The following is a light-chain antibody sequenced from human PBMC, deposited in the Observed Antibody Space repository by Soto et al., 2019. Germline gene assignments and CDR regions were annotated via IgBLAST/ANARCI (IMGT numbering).Light chain of an antibody. Sequence: QSALTQPASVSGSPGQSITISCTGTSSDVGGYNYVSWYQQHPGKAPKLMIYDVSNRPSGVSNRFSGSKSGNTASLTISGLQAEDEADYYCSSYTSSSTGVFGTGTKDTVL. CDR3: SSYTSSSTGV. CDR1: SSDVGGYNY. V-gene: IGLV2-14*01. CDR2: DVS. J-gene: IGLJ1*01.